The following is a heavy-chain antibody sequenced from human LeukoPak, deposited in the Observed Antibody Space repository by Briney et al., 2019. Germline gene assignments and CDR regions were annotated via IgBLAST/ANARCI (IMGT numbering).Heavy chain of an antibody. D-gene: IGHD2-2*01. CDR3: AKEAVPFGMPPLWYWFDP. CDR2: MNPNSGNT. V-gene: IGHV1-8*03. CDR1: GYTFTSYD. J-gene: IGHJ5*02. Sequence: ASVKVSCKASGYTFTSYDINWVRQATGQGLEGMGWMNPNSGNTGYAQKFQGRVTITRNTSISTAYMELSSLRSEDTAVYYCAKEAVPFGMPPLWYWFDPWGQGTLVTVSS.